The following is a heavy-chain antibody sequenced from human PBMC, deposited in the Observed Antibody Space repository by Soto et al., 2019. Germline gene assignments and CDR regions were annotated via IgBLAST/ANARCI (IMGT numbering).Heavy chain of an antibody. V-gene: IGHV1-2*02. CDR3: ARSPIYSSSFDY. J-gene: IGHJ4*02. Sequence: ASVKVSCKASGYTFTGYYMHWVRQAPGQGLEWMGWINPNSGGTNYAQKFQGRVTVTRDTSISTAYMELSRLRSDDTAVYYCARSPIYSSSFDYWGQGTLVTVSS. D-gene: IGHD6-13*01. CDR2: INPNSGGT. CDR1: GYTFTGYY.